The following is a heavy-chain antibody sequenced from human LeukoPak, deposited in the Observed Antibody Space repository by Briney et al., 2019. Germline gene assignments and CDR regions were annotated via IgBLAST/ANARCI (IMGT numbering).Heavy chain of an antibody. CDR2: IYSGGST. D-gene: IGHD6-19*01. CDR3: AREPYSSGWYFSYYFDY. J-gene: IGHJ4*02. V-gene: IGHV3-53*05. CDR1: GFTVSSNY. Sequence: GGSLRLSCAASGFTVSSNYMSWVRQAPGKGLEWVSVIYSGGSTYYADSVKGRFTISRDNSKNTLYLQMNSLRAEDTAVYYCAREPYSSGWYFSYYFDYWGQGTLVTVSS.